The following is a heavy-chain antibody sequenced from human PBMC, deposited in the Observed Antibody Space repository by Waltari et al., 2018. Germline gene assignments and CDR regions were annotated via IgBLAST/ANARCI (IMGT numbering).Heavy chain of an antibody. J-gene: IGHJ4*02. D-gene: IGHD3-3*01. V-gene: IGHV1-18*01. Sequence: QVQLVQSGAEVKKPGASVKVSCKASGYTFTSYGISWVRQAPGKGLEWMGWISAYNGNTNYAQKLQGRVTMTTDTSTSTAYMELRSLRSDDTAVYYCARVAITIFGVVIFPFDYWGQGTLVTVSS. CDR1: GYTFTSYG. CDR3: ARVAITIFGVVIFPFDY. CDR2: ISAYNGNT.